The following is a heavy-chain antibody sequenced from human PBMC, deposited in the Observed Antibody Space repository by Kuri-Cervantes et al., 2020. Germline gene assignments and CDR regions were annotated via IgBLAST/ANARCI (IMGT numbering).Heavy chain of an antibody. CDR1: GGTFSSYA. CDR3: ARSGSGSYYRY. D-gene: IGHD3-10*01. Sequence: SVKVSCKASGGTFSSYAISWVRQAPGQGLEWMGGIIPIFGTANYAQKFQGRVTMTRDTSTSTVYMELSSLRSEDTAVYYCARSGSGSYYRYWGQGTLVTVSS. J-gene: IGHJ4*02. CDR2: IIPIFGTA. V-gene: IGHV1-69*05.